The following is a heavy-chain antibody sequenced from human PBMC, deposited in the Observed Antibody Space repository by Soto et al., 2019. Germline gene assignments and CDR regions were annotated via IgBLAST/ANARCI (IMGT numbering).Heavy chain of an antibody. J-gene: IGHJ6*02. CDR2: ISYDGSNK. CDR3: ASSLPGKYGDYRYYGMDV. Sequence: PVGSLRLSCAASGFTFSSYAMHWVRQAPGKGLEWVAVISYDGSNKYYADSVKGRFTISRDNSKNTLYLQMNSLRAEDTAVYYCASSLPGKYGDYRYYGMDVWGQGATVTVSS. CDR1: GFTFSSYA. D-gene: IGHD4-17*01. V-gene: IGHV3-30-3*01.